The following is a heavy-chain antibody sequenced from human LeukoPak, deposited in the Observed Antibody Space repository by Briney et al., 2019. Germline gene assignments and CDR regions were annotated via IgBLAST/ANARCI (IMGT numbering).Heavy chain of an antibody. V-gene: IGHV3-53*01. CDR3: ASRPRDAAALDY. J-gene: IGHJ4*02. CDR1: GFTVSGVY. Sequence: PGGSLRLSCAASGFTVSGVYMSWVRQAPGQGLDWVSVIYSDDSTYYADSVKGRFTISRDNSKNTLNLQMNSLRAEDTAVYYCASRPRDAAALDYWGQGTLVTVSS. D-gene: IGHD6-13*01. CDR2: IYSDDST.